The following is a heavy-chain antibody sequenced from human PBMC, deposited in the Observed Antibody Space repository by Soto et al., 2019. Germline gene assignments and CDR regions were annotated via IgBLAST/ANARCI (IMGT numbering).Heavy chain of an antibody. Sequence: EVQLLEPGGGLVRPGGSLRLSCAVSGFTFSGYGMTWVRQAPGKGLEWVSTISDTGGTTYYADSVKGRFTISRDNSKNTLYVQMNRLRAEDTAVYYCAKDHHTGMISYYGMDVWGQGTTVTVSS. J-gene: IGHJ6*02. V-gene: IGHV3-23*01. CDR2: ISDTGGTT. CDR1: GFTFSGYG. CDR3: AKDHHTGMISYYGMDV. D-gene: IGHD3-16*01.